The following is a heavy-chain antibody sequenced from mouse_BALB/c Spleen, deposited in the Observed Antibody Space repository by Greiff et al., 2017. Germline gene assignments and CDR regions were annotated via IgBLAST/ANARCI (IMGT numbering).Heavy chain of an antibody. J-gene: IGHJ4*01. Sequence: QVHVKQSGPGLVAPSQSLSITCTVSGFSLTSYDISWIRQPPGKGLEWLGVIWTGGGTNYNSAFMSRLSISKDNSKSQVFLKMNSLQTDDTAIYYCVRERDYAMDYWGQGTSVTVSS. CDR3: VRERDYAMDY. CDR2: IWTGGGT. V-gene: IGHV2-9-2*01. CDR1: GFSLTSYD.